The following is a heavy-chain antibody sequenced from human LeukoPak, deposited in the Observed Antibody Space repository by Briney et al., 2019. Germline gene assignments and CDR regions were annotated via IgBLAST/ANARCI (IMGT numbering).Heavy chain of an antibody. Sequence: GTSLRLSCAASGFSFRGYGMHWVRQAPGKGLEGGAIISYDGSKKYYADSVKGRFSNSRDHSTNTLYLQMNRLRAEDTAVYYCAKEEYINSWYPSDYWGQGTLVTVSP. CDR2: ISYDGSKK. D-gene: IGHD6-19*01. CDR1: GFSFRGYG. J-gene: IGHJ4*02. CDR3: AKEEYINSWYPSDY. V-gene: IGHV3-30*18.